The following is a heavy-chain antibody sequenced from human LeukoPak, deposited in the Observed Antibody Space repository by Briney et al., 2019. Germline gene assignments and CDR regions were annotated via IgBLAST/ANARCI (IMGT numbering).Heavy chain of an antibody. J-gene: IGHJ1*01. CDR3: ATTGYSSGWYRGSEYFQH. CDR2: ISWNSGSI. Sequence: PGGSLRLSCAASGFTFDDYAMHWVRQAPGKGLEWVSGISWNSGSIGYADSGKGRFTISRDNAKNSLYLQMNSLRAEDTALYYCATTGYSSGWYRGSEYFQHWGQGTLVTVSS. V-gene: IGHV3-9*01. D-gene: IGHD6-19*01. CDR1: GFTFDDYA.